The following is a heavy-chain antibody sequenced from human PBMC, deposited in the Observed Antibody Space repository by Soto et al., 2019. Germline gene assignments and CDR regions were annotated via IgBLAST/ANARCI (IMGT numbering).Heavy chain of an antibody. J-gene: IGHJ4*02. CDR3: ARDSDSSYYFDY. CDR2: ISSSSSYI. V-gene: IGHV3-21*01. Sequence: EVQLVESGRGLVKPGGSLRLSCAASGFTFSGYSMNWVRQAPGKGLEWVSRISSSSSYIYYADSVKGRFTISRDNAKNSLYLQMNSLRAEDTAVYYCARDSDSSYYFDYWGQGTLVTVSS. D-gene: IGHD3-10*01. CDR1: GFTFSGYS.